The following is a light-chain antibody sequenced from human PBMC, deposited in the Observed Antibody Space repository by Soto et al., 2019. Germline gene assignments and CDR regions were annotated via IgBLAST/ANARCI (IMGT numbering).Light chain of an antibody. CDR1: ISNIGGNS. V-gene: IGLV1-51*01. J-gene: IGLJ1*01. CDR2: DDN. Sequence: QALLTPPPSVSAAPGQKFTISCSGSISNIGGNSVSWYQQLPGTAPKLLIYDDNKRPSVIPDRFSGSKSGTSATLGITGFQTGDEADYYCGSWDSSLSAYVFGTGTKVTVL. CDR3: GSWDSSLSAYV.